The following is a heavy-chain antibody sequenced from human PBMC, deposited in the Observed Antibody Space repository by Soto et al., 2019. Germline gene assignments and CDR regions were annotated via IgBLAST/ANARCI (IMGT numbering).Heavy chain of an antibody. D-gene: IGHD6-6*01. CDR3: ARDESSEARYSSSSHFFDY. Sequence: PGGSLRLSCAASGFTFSSYWMSWVRQAPGKGLEWVANIKQDGSEKYYVDSVKGRFTISRDNAKNSLYLQMNSLRAEDAAVYYCARDESSEARYSSSSHFFDYWGQETLVPVSS. CDR2: IKQDGSEK. J-gene: IGHJ4*02. CDR1: GFTFSSYW. V-gene: IGHV3-7*01.